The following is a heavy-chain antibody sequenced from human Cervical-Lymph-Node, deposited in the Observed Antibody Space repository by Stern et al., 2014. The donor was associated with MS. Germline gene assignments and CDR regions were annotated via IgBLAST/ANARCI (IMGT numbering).Heavy chain of an antibody. V-gene: IGHV2-5*01. CDR1: GFSLSTSGVA. CDR3: AHRSMTPYSYGIYYFYYGLDV. D-gene: IGHD5-18*01. J-gene: IGHJ6*02. Sequence: QVTLRESGPTVVKPTQTLTLTCTFSGFSLSTSGVAVGWIRQPPGKALEWLGIIYWNDVKRYSPSLKNRVTITKDTSKNQVVLTMTNMDPVDTATYYCAHRSMTPYSYGIYYFYYGLDVWGQGTPVTVSS. CDR2: IYWNDVK.